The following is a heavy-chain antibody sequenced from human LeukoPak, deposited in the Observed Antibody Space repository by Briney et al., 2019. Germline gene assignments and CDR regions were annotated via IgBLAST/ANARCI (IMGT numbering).Heavy chain of an antibody. Sequence: GGSLRLSCAASGFTFSDYYMSWIRQVPGKGLEWVSYITSSGDTIYYADSVKGRFTISRDIPENSVYLQMNSLRAEDTAVYYCARGYCSSTSCYTGRYYYMDVWGKGTTVTVSS. CDR3: ARGYCSSTSCYTGRYYYMDV. V-gene: IGHV3-11*01. CDR2: ITSSGDTI. J-gene: IGHJ6*03. CDR1: GFTFSDYY. D-gene: IGHD2-2*02.